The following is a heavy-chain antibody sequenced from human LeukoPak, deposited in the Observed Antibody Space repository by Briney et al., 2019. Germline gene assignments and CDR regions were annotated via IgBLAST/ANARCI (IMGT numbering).Heavy chain of an antibody. CDR1: GGSISSSNW. Sequence: SGTLSLTCAVSGGSISSSNWWSWVRQPPGKGLEWIGEIYHSGSTNYNPSLKSRVTISVDKSKNQFSLKLSSVTAADTAVYYCASTANSSGYPLDYWGQGTLVTVSS. V-gene: IGHV4-4*02. D-gene: IGHD6-19*01. J-gene: IGHJ4*02. CDR3: ASTANSSGYPLDY. CDR2: IYHSGST.